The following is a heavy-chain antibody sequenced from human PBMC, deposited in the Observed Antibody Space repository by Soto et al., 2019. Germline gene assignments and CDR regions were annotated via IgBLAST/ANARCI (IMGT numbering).Heavy chain of an antibody. J-gene: IGHJ2*01. CDR3: AKGRGLQYWYFDL. V-gene: IGHV3-30*18. Sequence: QVQLVESGGGVVQPGRSLRLSCAASGFTFSSYGMHWVRQAPGKGLEWVAVISYDGSNKYYADSVKGRFTISRDNSKNTLYLQMNSLRAEDTAVYYCAKGRGLQYWYFDLWGRGTLVTVSS. CDR2: ISYDGSNK. D-gene: IGHD4-4*01. CDR1: GFTFSSYG.